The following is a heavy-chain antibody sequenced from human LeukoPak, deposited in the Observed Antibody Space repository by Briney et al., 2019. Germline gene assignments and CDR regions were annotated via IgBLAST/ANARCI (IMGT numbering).Heavy chain of an antibody. D-gene: IGHD3-22*01. CDR2: IRYDGSNK. CDR1: GFTFSSYG. Sequence: GGSLRLSCAASGFTFSSYGMHWVRQAPGKGLEGVAFIRYDGSNKYYADSVKGRFTISRDNSKNTLYLQMNSLRAEDTAVYYCAPYYYDSSGYWGQGTLVTVSS. V-gene: IGHV3-30*02. CDR3: APYYYDSSGY. J-gene: IGHJ4*02.